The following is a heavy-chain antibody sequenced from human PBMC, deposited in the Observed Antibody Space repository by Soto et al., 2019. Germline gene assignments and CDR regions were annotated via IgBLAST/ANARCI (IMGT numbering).Heavy chain of an antibody. D-gene: IGHD3-22*01. Sequence: EVQLVESGGGFVQPGGSLRLSCAASGFSFSDYGMAWVRQAPGEGLEWVSYISSSTTTIFYADSVKGRFTVSRDNAKNSLYLQMSSLTDDDTAGYYCARTSGVVSNFEYWGQGTLVTVSS. CDR2: ISSSTTTI. J-gene: IGHJ4*02. V-gene: IGHV3-48*02. CDR1: GFSFSDYG. CDR3: ARTSGVVSNFEY.